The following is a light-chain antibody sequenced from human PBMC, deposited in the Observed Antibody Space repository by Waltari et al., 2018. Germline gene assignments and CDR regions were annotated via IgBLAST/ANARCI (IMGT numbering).Light chain of an antibody. Sequence: EMVMTQSPATLSVSPGERATLSCRASQSVSSDLVWFQQKPGQAPRLLIYDASTRATGIPARFSGSGSGTEFTLTISSLQSEDFAVYYCQQYNKWPQTFGQGTKVEI. J-gene: IGKJ1*01. CDR2: DAS. V-gene: IGKV3-15*01. CDR3: QQYNKWPQT. CDR1: QSVSSD.